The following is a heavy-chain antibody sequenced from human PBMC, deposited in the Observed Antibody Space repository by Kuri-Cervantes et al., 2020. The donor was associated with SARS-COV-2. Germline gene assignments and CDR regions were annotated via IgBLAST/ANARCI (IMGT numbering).Heavy chain of an antibody. J-gene: IGHJ4*02. CDR3: ARDDDCSSTSCPGSPFDN. D-gene: IGHD2-2*01. Sequence: ASVKVSCKASGGTFSSYAISWVRQAPGQGLEWMGRISAYNGNTNYAQKLQGRVTMTTDTSTSTAYMELRSLRSDDTAVYYCARDDDCSSTSCPGSPFDNWGQGTLVTVSS. CDR1: GGTFSSYA. CDR2: ISAYNGNT. V-gene: IGHV1-18*01.